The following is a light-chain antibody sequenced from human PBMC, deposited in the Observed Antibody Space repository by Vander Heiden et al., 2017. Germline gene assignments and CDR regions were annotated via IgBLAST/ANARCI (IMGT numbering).Light chain of an antibody. CDR3: SSYTSSSTPVV. V-gene: IGLV2-14*01. CDR1: SNDLGRYNY. Sequence: QSALTQPASVSGSPGQSITISCTGTSNDLGRYNYVSWYQRHPGKAPKLMIYDVSNRPSGVSNRFSGSKSGNTASLTISGLQAEDEADYYCSSYTSSSTPVVFGGGTKLTVL. CDR2: DVS. J-gene: IGLJ2*01.